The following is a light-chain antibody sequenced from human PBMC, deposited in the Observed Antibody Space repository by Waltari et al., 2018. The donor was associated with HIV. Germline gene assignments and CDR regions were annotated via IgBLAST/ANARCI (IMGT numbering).Light chain of an antibody. J-gene: IGKJ4*01. CDR3: QQHNNWPPLT. CDR1: QSVSSK. V-gene: IGKV3-15*01. Sequence: EIVMTQSPATLSVSPGERATLSCRASQSVSSKLAWYQQKPGQGPRLLIYGASTRATGIPAKFSGRRSGTELTLTISSLQSEDFAVYYCQQHNNWPPLTFGGGTKVEI. CDR2: GAS.